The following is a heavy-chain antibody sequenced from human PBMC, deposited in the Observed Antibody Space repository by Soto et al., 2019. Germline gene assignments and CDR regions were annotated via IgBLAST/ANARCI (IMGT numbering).Heavy chain of an antibody. CDR2: ITNNGDTT. D-gene: IGHD5-12*01. Sequence: EKQLVESGGALAQPGGSLRLPCVGSGFTFSIYALTWVRQAPGKGLEWVSLITNNGDTTFFGDSVKGRFSISRDNSKNTLYLQLVCLRAEDTAVYYCAISAGYGGTFAAWGQGTRVAVSS. V-gene: IGHV3-23*04. CDR1: GFTFSIYA. J-gene: IGHJ3*01. CDR3: AISAGYGGTFAA.